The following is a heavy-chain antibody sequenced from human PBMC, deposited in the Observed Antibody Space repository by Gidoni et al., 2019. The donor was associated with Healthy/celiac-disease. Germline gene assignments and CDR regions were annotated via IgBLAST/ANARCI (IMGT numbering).Heavy chain of an antibody. CDR3: ARDAVPAAIYYYYGMDV. Sequence: QVQLVQSGAEVKKPGASVQVSCTASGYTFTGSHMHWVRQAPGQGLEWMGWINPNSGGTNYAQKFQGRVTMTRDTSISTAYMELSRLRSDDTAVYYCARDAVPAAIYYYYGMDVWGQGTTVTVSS. CDR2: INPNSGGT. V-gene: IGHV1-2*02. J-gene: IGHJ6*02. D-gene: IGHD2-2*01. CDR1: GYTFTGSH.